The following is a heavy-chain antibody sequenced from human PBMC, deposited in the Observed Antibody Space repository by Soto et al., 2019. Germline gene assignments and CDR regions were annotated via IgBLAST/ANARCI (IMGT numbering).Heavy chain of an antibody. CDR3: AHRDSTGTTTYFDS. D-gene: IGHD1-1*01. J-gene: IGHJ4*02. Sequence: QITLKEAGPTLVKPTETLTLTCTFSGFSFTTTRMGVGWTRQPPGKALEWLAIIYWDGESRYNPLPRRRLTLTEDTSTNQVVLTMTNLDPKDPATYYCAHRDSTGTTTYFDSWGQGIPVTVAS. CDR2: IYWDGES. CDR1: GFSFTTTRMG. V-gene: IGHV2-5*02.